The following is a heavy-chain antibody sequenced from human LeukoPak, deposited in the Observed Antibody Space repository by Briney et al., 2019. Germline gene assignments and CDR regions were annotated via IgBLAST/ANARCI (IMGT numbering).Heavy chain of an antibody. J-gene: IGHJ2*01. V-gene: IGHV1-69*06. Sequence: VASVKVSCKASGYTFTSYGISWVRQAPGQGLEWMGGIIPLFGTANSAQKFQGRLTMTADTSTTTAYMELSSLRSEDTAVYYCARALGSWWYFDPWGRGTLVTVSS. CDR2: IIPLFGTA. CDR3: ARALGSWWYFDP. D-gene: IGHD1-26*01. CDR1: GYTFTSYG.